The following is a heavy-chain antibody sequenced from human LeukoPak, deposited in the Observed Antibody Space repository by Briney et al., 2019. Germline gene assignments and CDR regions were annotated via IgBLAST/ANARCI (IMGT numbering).Heavy chain of an antibody. V-gene: IGHV3-7*01. CDR2: IKHDGYEK. J-gene: IGHJ4*02. CDR3: ARDSASYDSSGYVTLYYFDY. CDR1: GFTFSSYW. Sequence: EGSLRLSCAASGFTFSSYWMSWVRQAPGKGLEWVANIKHDGYEKYYVDSVKGRFTISRDNAKNSLHLQMNSLRAEDTAVYYCARDSASYDSSGYVTLYYFDYWGQGTLVTVSS. D-gene: IGHD3-22*01.